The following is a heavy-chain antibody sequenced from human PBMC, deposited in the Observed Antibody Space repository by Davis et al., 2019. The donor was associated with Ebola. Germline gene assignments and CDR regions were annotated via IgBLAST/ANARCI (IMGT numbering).Heavy chain of an antibody. Sequence: GESLKISCAASGFTFSSYAMSWVRQAPGKGLEWVSAISGSGGSTYYADSVKGRFTISRDNSKNTLYLQMNSLRAEDTAVYYCNRPGVDSLTLEDWGQGTLVTVSS. CDR1: GFTFSSYA. D-gene: IGHD5-12*01. CDR3: NRPGVDSLTLED. J-gene: IGHJ4*02. CDR2: ISGSGGST. V-gene: IGHV3-23*01.